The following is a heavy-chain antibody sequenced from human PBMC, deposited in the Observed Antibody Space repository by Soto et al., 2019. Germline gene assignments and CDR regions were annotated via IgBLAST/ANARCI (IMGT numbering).Heavy chain of an antibody. D-gene: IGHD6-6*01. Sequence: GGSLRLSCAASGFTFSSYAMSWVRQAPGKGLEWVSAISGSGGSTYYADSVKGRFTISRDNSKNTLYLQMNSLRAEDTAVYYCARGIAARPDYYYGMDVWGQGTTVTVSS. J-gene: IGHJ6*02. CDR2: ISGSGGST. V-gene: IGHV3-23*01. CDR1: GFTFSSYA. CDR3: ARGIAARPDYYYGMDV.